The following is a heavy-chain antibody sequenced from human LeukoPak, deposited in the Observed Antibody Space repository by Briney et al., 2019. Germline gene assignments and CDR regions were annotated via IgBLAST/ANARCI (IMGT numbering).Heavy chain of an antibody. D-gene: IGHD3-3*02. CDR2: ISGYNGNT. Sequence: ASVKVSCKASTYTFTRYGISWVRQAPGQGLEWMGWISGYNGNTNYAQKFLGRVSMTADTSTSTVHMELSSLRSEDTAVYYCARAFIELDFDYWGQGTLVTVSS. V-gene: IGHV1-18*01. CDR3: ARAFIELDFDY. CDR1: TYTFTRYG. J-gene: IGHJ4*02.